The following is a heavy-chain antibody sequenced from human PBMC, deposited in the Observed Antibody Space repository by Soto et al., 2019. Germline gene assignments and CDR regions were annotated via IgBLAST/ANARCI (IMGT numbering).Heavy chain of an antibody. CDR2: INYSGST. Sequence: PSETLSLTCIVSSGSMSSSLNHWGWIRQPPGKGLEWIGNINYSGSTYYNPSLQSRLTISVDTSNNQFSLTLSSVTAADTAVYYCPKLAGYCSGTPCYGHYAMDVWGQGTTVTVSS. CDR1: SGSMSSSLNH. V-gene: IGHV4-39*01. CDR3: PKLAGYCSGTPCYGHYAMDV. D-gene: IGHD6-19*01. J-gene: IGHJ6*02.